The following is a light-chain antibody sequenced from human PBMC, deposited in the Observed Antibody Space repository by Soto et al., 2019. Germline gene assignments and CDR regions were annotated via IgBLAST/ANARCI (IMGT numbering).Light chain of an antibody. Sequence: DIQMTQSPSSLSASVGDRVTFTCQASQNINNYLNWYQQKPGKSPRLLIYDASNLETGVPSRFSGSGSETDFTFTISSLQPEDVATYYCQQYDDLPLTFGGGTKAEIK. CDR2: DAS. CDR1: QNINNY. J-gene: IGKJ4*01. CDR3: QQYDDLPLT. V-gene: IGKV1-33*01.